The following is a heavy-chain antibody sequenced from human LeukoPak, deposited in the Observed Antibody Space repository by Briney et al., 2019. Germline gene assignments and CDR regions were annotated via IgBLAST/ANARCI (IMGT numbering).Heavy chain of an antibody. D-gene: IGHD3-22*01. CDR2: ISDSGGRT. Sequence: GGSLRLSCAVSGITLSNYGMSWVRQAPGKGLEWVAGISDSGGRTNYADSVKGRFTISRDNSRNTLYLQMDSLRAEDTAVYFCAKRGVVIRVILVGFHKEAYYFDSWGQGALVTVSS. CDR1: GITLSNYG. V-gene: IGHV3-23*01. CDR3: AKRGVVIRVILVGFHKEAYYFDS. J-gene: IGHJ4*02.